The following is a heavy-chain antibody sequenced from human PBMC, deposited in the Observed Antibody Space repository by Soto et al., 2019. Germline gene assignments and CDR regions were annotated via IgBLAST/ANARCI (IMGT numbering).Heavy chain of an antibody. CDR1: GFTFSSYA. Sequence: EVQLLESGGGLVQPGGSLRLSCAASGFTFSSYAMSWVRQAPGKGLEWVSAISGSGGSTYYADSVKGRFTISRDNSKNTLYLQMNSLRAADTAVYYCAKDFLGWLLPHPFDYWGQGTLVTVSS. D-gene: IGHD3-3*01. V-gene: IGHV3-23*01. CDR3: AKDFLGWLLPHPFDY. CDR2: ISGSGGST. J-gene: IGHJ4*02.